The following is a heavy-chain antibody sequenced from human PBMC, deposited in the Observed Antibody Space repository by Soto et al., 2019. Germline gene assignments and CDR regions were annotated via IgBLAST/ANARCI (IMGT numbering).Heavy chain of an antibody. Sequence: PGGSLRLSCAASGFTFSSYAMSWVRQAPGKGLEWVSAISGSGGSTYYADSVKGRFTISRDNSKNTLYLQMNSLRAEDTAVYYCAKEDSTYYDFGSGYYPENWFDPWGQGTLVTVSS. CDR2: ISGSGGST. CDR1: GFTFSSYA. CDR3: AKEDSTYYDFGSGYYPENWFDP. J-gene: IGHJ5*02. D-gene: IGHD3-3*01. V-gene: IGHV3-23*01.